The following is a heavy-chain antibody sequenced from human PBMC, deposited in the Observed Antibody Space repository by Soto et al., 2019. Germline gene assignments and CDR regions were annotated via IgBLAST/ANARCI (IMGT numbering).Heavy chain of an antibody. Sequence: PSETLSLTCIVSGDSVTSGSYYWTWLRQPPGKGLEWIGYISYTGRTKYNPSLQSRVTISVDTSKNDFSLNLSSVTAADTAVYYCARVTYYYDSSGYYGGHDAFDIWGQGTMVTVSS. CDR3: ARVTYYYDSSGYYGGHDAFDI. J-gene: IGHJ3*02. CDR2: ISYTGRT. CDR1: GDSVTSGSYY. V-gene: IGHV4-61*03. D-gene: IGHD3-22*01.